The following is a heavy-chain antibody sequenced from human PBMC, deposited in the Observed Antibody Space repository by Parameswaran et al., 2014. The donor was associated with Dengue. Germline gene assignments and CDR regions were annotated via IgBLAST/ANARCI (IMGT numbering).Heavy chain of an antibody. CDR3: ARSSVYNWNYGWFDP. Sequence: WVRQAPGQGLEWMGGIIPIFGTANYAQKFQGRVTITADESTSTAYMELSSLRSEDTAVYYCARSSVYNWNYGWFDPWGQGTLVTVSS. D-gene: IGHD1-7*01. V-gene: IGHV1-69*01. J-gene: IGHJ5*02. CDR2: IIPIFGTA.